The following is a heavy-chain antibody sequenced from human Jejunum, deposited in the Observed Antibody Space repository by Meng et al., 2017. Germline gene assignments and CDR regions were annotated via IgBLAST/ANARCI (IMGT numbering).Heavy chain of an antibody. V-gene: IGHV4-39*02. CDR2: IYYSGNT. D-gene: IGHD2-21*01. CDR1: DDSITSSTYY. CDR3: ARGGGDSYGTFDS. J-gene: IGHJ4*02. Sequence: QLQLQESGPGLVKPSETLSLTCTVSDDSITSSTYYWGWTRQPPGRGLEWIGSIYYSGNTHYSSSLKSRVSISVDTSKNHFSLRLDSLTAADTAVYYCARGGGDSYGTFDSWGRGTLDTVSS.